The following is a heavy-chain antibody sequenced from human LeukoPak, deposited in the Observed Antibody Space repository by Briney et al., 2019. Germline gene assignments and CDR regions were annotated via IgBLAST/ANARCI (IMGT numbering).Heavy chain of an antibody. V-gene: IGHV3-21*01. CDR2: ISSSRSYI. J-gene: IGHJ3*02. D-gene: IGHD3-3*01. Sequence: PGGSLRLSCAASGFTFSSYSMNWVRQAPGRGLEWVSSISSSRSYIYYADVVKGRFTSSRDNAKNSLYLQMNSLRAEDTAVYYCARESGRFLEWLAAADAFDIWGQGTMVTVSS. CDR3: ARESGRFLEWLAAADAFDI. CDR1: GFTFSSYS.